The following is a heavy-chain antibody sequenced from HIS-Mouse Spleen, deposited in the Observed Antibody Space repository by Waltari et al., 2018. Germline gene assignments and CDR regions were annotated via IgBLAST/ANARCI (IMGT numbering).Heavy chain of an antibody. CDR1: GYTFTGYY. D-gene: IGHD6-13*01. CDR2: INPNSGGT. Sequence: QVQLVQSGAEVKKPGASVKVSCKASGYTFTGYYMPWVRQAPGKGLEWMGWINPNSGGTNYAQKFQGRVTMTRDTSISTAYMELSRLRSDDTAVYYCARVANKYSSSWYGVGYWGQGTLVTVSS. J-gene: IGHJ4*02. V-gene: IGHV1-2*02. CDR3: ARVANKYSSSWYGVGY.